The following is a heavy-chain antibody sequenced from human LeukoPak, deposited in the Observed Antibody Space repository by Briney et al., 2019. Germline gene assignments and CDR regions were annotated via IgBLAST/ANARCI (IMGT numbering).Heavy chain of an antibody. V-gene: IGHV4-4*07. Sequence: SETLSLTCTVSGGSFSSSYWSWIRQPAGKGLEWIGRICTSGSTNFHPSLKSRVTISIDKSKNQTSLKLNSVTAADTAVYYCARGYSGNYLRFDPWGQGTLVTVSS. CDR2: ICTSGST. J-gene: IGHJ5*02. CDR3: ARGYSGNYLRFDP. CDR1: GGSFSSSY. D-gene: IGHD1-26*01.